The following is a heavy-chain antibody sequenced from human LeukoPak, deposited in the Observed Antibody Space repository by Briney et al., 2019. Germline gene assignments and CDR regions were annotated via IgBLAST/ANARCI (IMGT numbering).Heavy chain of an antibody. V-gene: IGHV4-4*07. D-gene: IGHD3-3*01. CDR3: ASSIFGVVPPAY. CDR1: GGSISSYY. Sequence: SETLSLTCTVSGGSISSYYWSWIRQPPGKGLEWIGRIYSSGSTTYNPSLKSRVTMSVGTSKNQFSLNLSSVTAADTAVYYCASSIFGVVPPAYWGQGTLVTVSS. CDR2: IYSSGST. J-gene: IGHJ4*02.